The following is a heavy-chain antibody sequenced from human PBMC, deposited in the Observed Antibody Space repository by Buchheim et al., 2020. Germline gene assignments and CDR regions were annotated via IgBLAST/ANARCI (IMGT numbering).Heavy chain of an antibody. D-gene: IGHD3-3*01. J-gene: IGHJ4*02. V-gene: IGHV4-59*01. CDR3: ASLGFWSGYFDY. CDR1: GGSISSYY. CDR2: IYYSGST. Sequence: QVQLQESGPGLVKPSETLSLTCTVSGGSISSYYWSWIRQPPGKGLEWIGYIYYSGSTNYNPSLKSRVTISVDTSKNQFSLKQSTVTAADTAVYYCASLGFWSGYFDYWGQGTL.